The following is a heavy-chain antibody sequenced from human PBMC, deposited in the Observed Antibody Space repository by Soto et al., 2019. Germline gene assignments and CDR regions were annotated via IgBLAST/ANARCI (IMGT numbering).Heavy chain of an antibody. CDR1: GFTFSGYG. CDR3: ARDSEPITIFPGWPDY. D-gene: IGHD3-9*01. J-gene: IGHJ4*02. Sequence: GGSLRLSWAASGFTFSGYGVNWVRQAPGKGLEWVSYISSSSSTIYYADSVKGRFTISRDNAKNSLYLQMNSLRDEDTAVYYCARDSEPITIFPGWPDYWGQGTLDTVSS. V-gene: IGHV3-48*02. CDR2: ISSSSSTI.